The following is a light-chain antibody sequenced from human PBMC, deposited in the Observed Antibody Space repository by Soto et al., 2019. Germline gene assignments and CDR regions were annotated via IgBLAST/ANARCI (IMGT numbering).Light chain of an antibody. CDR2: KAS. V-gene: IGKV1-5*03. CDR1: QSISDW. CDR3: QQYYSYST. Sequence: DIQMTQSPSTLSASVGDRVTITCRASQSISDWLAWYQQKPGKAPKLLIYKASNLESWVPSRFSGSGSGTEFGLTISSVQPDDSATYYCQQYYSYSTFGLGTKVEIK. J-gene: IGKJ1*01.